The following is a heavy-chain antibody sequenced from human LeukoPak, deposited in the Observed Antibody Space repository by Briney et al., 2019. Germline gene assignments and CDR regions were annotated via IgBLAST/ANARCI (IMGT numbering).Heavy chain of an antibody. V-gene: IGHV3-20*01. J-gene: IGHJ3*01. CDR1: GFTFNNYA. D-gene: IGHD4-17*01. Sequence: GGSLRLSCAASGFTFNNYAMSWVRQAPGKGLEWVSGINWNGGNTGYADFVKGRFTISRDDAKNSLYLQMNSLTAEDTALYHCARHRGDYLFSIQYAFDFWGQGTMLAVSS. CDR2: INWNGGNT. CDR3: ARHRGDYLFSIQYAFDF.